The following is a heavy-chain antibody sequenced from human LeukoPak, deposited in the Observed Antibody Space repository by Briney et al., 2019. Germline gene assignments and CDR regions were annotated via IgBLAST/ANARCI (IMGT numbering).Heavy chain of an antibody. D-gene: IGHD4-23*01. CDR2: IYYTGST. CDR1: GGSISSYY. Sequence: SETLSLTCTVSGGSISSYYWSWIRQPPGKGLEWIGYIYYTGSTNYDPSLKSRVTISVDTSKNQFSLELSSVTAADTAVYYCARVGFGNTPHPIDYWGQGTLVTVSS. CDR3: ARVGFGNTPHPIDY. V-gene: IGHV4-59*12. J-gene: IGHJ4*02.